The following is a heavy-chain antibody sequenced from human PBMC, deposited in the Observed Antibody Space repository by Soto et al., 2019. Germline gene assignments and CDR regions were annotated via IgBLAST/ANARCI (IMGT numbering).Heavy chain of an antibody. J-gene: IGHJ4*02. D-gene: IGHD3-16*02. V-gene: IGHV1-69*01. CDR2: IIPIFDTP. CDR3: ARSIGSGGVVGGFDS. CDR1: GGTFNKYA. Sequence: QVQLVQSGAEVKKPGSAVKISCKASGGTFNKYAMNWVRQATGQGLEWMGGIIPIFDTPNYAQKFQGRLTITVDESTPTAYMDLSSLRSEDTAVYYCARSIGSGGVVGGFDSWGQGTQVTVSS.